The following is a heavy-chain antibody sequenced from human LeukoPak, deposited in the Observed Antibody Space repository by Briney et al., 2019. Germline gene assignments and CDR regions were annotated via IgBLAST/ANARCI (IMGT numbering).Heavy chain of an antibody. CDR3: ARSAADGAYSSGWFDY. J-gene: IGHJ4*02. CDR1: GFTFSSYA. CDR2: ISGSGGST. D-gene: IGHD6-19*01. V-gene: IGHV3-23*01. Sequence: GGSLRLSCAASGFTFSSYAMSWVRQAPGKGLEWVSAISGSGGSTYYADSVKGRFTISRDNSKNTLYLQMNSLRAEDTAVYYCARSAADGAYSSGWFDYWGQGTLVTVSS.